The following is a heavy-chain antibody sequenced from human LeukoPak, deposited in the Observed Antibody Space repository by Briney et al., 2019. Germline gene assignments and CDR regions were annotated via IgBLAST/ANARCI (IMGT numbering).Heavy chain of an antibody. CDR3: AMHNHPGYYDILTGYLCD. CDR1: GFTFSSYG. Sequence: PGGSLRLSCAASGFTFSSYGMSWVRQAPGKGLEWVSAISGSGGSTYYADSVKGRFTISRDNSKSTLYLQMNSLRAEDTAVYYCAMHNHPGYYDILTGYLCDWGQGTLVTVSS. CDR2: ISGSGGST. V-gene: IGHV3-23*01. D-gene: IGHD3-9*01. J-gene: IGHJ4*02.